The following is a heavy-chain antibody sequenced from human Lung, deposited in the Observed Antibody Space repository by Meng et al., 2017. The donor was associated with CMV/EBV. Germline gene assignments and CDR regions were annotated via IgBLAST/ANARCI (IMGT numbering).Heavy chain of an antibody. Sequence: GGPLRLSCTASGFYFSDYGMHWVRQAPGKGLEWVTFIHYDESDKYYTDSVKGRFTISRDNSKKTLYLQMNSLRAEDTAVYYCARSYNGKYYPPYYYYYYGMDVWGQGXTVTVSS. CDR3: ARSYNGKYYPPYYYYYYGMDV. J-gene: IGHJ6*02. D-gene: IGHD1-26*01. CDR2: IHYDESDK. V-gene: IGHV3-30*02. CDR1: GFYFSDYG.